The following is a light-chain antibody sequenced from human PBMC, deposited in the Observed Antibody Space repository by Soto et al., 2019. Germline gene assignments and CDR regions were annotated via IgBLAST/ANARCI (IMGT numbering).Light chain of an antibody. Sequence: QSALTQPASVSGSPGQSLTISCTGTSSDVGRYDFVSWYQQHPGKVPKVMIYEVSKRPSGVSSRFSGSKSGNMAFLTIYGLQAEDEADYYCCSDAGSGIYVFGPGTKLTVL. CDR1: SSDVGRYDF. CDR3: CSDAGSGIYV. CDR2: EVS. J-gene: IGLJ1*01. V-gene: IGLV2-23*02.